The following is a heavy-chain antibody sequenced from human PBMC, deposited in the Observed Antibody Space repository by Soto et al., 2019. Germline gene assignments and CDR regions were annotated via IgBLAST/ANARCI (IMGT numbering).Heavy chain of an antibody. CDR3: ARDKGLPMTGTVYYYGMDV. D-gene: IGHD6-19*01. J-gene: IGHJ6*02. V-gene: IGHV3-48*02. Sequence: EVHLVESGGGLVQPGGSLSLSCAASGFIFSSYGMNWVRQAPGKGLEWVSYISSSSSSILYYVDSVKGRFPISRDNAKNSLYLQMTSLRDEDTAVYYCARDKGLPMTGTVYYYGMDVWGQGTTVTVAS. CDR2: ISSSSSSIL. CDR1: GFIFSSYG.